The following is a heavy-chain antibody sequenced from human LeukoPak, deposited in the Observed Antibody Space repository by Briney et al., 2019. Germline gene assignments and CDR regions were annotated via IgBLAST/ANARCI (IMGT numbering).Heavy chain of an antibody. CDR1: GFTFSNYA. CDR2: ISGSGGST. D-gene: IGHD7-27*01. Sequence: GGSLRLPCAASGFTFSNYAMSWVRQAPGKGLEWVSGISGSGGSTYYADSVKGRFTISRDNAKNSLYLQMNSLRAEDTAVYYCARGQTGFPDYWGQGTLVTVSS. J-gene: IGHJ4*02. CDR3: ARGQTGFPDY. V-gene: IGHV3-23*01.